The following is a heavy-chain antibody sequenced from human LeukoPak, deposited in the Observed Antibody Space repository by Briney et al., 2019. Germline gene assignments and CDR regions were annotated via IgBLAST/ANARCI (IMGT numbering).Heavy chain of an antibody. D-gene: IGHD6-19*01. CDR3: ARGKSSGWLDY. V-gene: IGHV4-59*12. CDR2: IYYSGST. CDR1: GGSISSSY. J-gene: IGHJ4*02. Sequence: PSETLSLTCTVSGGSISSSYWSWIRQPPGKGLEWIGYIYYSGSTNYNPSLKSRVTISVDTSKNQFSLKLSSVTAADTAVYYCARGKSSGWLDYWGQGTLVTVSS.